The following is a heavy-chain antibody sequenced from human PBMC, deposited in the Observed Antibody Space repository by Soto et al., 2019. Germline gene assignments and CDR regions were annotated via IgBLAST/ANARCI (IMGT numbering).Heavy chain of an antibody. J-gene: IGHJ4*02. D-gene: IGHD6-13*01. CDR1: GFSVSSNY. CDR2: IWYDGSNK. Sequence: GGSLRLSCAISGFSVSSNYLSWVRQAPGKGLEWVAVIWYDGSNKYYADSVKGRFTISRDNSKNTLYLQMNSLRAEDTAVYYCARDDPDSSSFDYWGQGNLVTVSS. V-gene: IGHV3-33*08. CDR3: ARDDPDSSSFDY.